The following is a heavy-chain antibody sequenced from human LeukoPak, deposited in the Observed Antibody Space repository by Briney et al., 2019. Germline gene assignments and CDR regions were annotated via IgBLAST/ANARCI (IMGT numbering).Heavy chain of an antibody. D-gene: IGHD2-2*01. J-gene: IGHJ4*02. CDR3: AKGDCSSTSCYRIGNLIDY. Sequence: GRSLRLSCAASGFTFSSYAMSWVRQAPGKGLEWVSAISGSGGSTYYADSVKGRFTISRDNPKNTLYLQMNSLRAEDTAVYYRAKGDCSSTSCYRIGNLIDYWGQGTLVTVSS. CDR1: GFTFSSYA. CDR2: ISGSGGST. V-gene: IGHV3-23*01.